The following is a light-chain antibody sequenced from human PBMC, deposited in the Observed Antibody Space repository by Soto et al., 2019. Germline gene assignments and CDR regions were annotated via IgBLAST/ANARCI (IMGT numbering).Light chain of an antibody. J-gene: IGKJ1*01. CDR2: GAS. Sequence: ELVLTQSPGTLSLSPGQRATLSCRASQSVSSSYLAWYQQKPGQAPRLLIYGASTRATGIPAKFSGGGSGTEFTLTISSLQSEDFAIYYCQQYKNGWTFGQGTKVDIK. CDR3: QQYKNGWT. V-gene: IGKV3-15*01. CDR1: QSVSSSY.